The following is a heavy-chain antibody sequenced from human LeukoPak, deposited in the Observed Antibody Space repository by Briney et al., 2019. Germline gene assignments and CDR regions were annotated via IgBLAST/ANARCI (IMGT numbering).Heavy chain of an antibody. Sequence: PGGSLRLSCAASGFTFSSYAMSWVRQAPGKGLELVSTFTGSGGSTFYADSVKGRFTISRDNSKNTLYMQMNSLRVEDTAVYYCAKDTSVTFGPRNWFDPWGQGTLVTVPS. CDR1: GFTFSSYA. D-gene: IGHD4-17*01. CDR2: FTGSGGST. J-gene: IGHJ5*02. CDR3: AKDTSVTFGPRNWFDP. V-gene: IGHV3-23*01.